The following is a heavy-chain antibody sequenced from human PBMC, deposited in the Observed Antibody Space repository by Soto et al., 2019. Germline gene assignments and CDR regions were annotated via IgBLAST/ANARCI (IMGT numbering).Heavy chain of an antibody. D-gene: IGHD1-26*01. CDR3: ARRRGLGATRWFDP. CDR2: IYYNGST. CDR1: GGSISSSSYY. Sequence: QLQLQESGPGLVKPSETLSLTCTVSGGSISSSSYYWGWIRQPPGKRLEWIGSIYYNGSTYCNPSLKSRVTISVDTSKNQFSLKLNSVTAADTAVYYCARRRGLGATRWFDPWGQGTLVTVSS. J-gene: IGHJ5*02. V-gene: IGHV4-39*01.